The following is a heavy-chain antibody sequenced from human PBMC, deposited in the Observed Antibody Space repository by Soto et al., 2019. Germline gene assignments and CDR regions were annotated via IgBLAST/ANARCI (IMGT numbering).Heavy chain of an antibody. J-gene: IGHJ6*02. D-gene: IGHD3-10*01. CDR3: ARGCCTMVRGVITQAGTGGDYYGMDV. CDR1: GGSFSGYY. V-gene: IGHV4-34*01. CDR2: INHSGST. Sequence: SETLSLTCAVYGGSFSGYYWSWIRQPPGKGLEWIGEINHSGSTNHNPSLKSRVTISVDTSKNQFSLKLSSVTAADTAVYYRARGCCTMVRGVITQAGTGGDYYGMDVWGQGTTVTVSS.